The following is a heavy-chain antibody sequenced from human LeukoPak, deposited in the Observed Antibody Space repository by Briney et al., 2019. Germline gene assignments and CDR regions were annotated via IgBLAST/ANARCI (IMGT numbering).Heavy chain of an antibody. Sequence: ASVKVSCKASGYTFTGYYMHWVRQAPGQGLEWMGRINPNSGGSTSYAQKFQGRVTMTRDTSTSTVYMELSSLRSEDTAVYYCAREGPPGLGAVAFDYWGQGTLVTVSS. D-gene: IGHD6-19*01. V-gene: IGHV1-46*01. J-gene: IGHJ4*02. CDR1: GYTFTGYY. CDR2: INPNSGGST. CDR3: AREGPPGLGAVAFDY.